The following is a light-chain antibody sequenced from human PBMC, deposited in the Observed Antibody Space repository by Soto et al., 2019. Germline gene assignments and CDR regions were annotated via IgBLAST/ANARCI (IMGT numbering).Light chain of an antibody. V-gene: IGKV3-20*01. CDR3: QQHGTSPIT. J-gene: IGKJ5*01. CDR1: QGVSGDY. CDR2: GAS. Sequence: IVLTQSPGPLSLSPGDISTFPCPASQGVSGDYLAWYQHKPGQAPRLLIFGASRRATGIPARFSGSGSGTDFTLTISRLEPEDFAVYYCQQHGTSPITFGQGTRLDIK.